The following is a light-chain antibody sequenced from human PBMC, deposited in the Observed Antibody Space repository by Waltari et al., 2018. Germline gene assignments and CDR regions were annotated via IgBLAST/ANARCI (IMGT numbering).Light chain of an antibody. CDR1: SSAVGGYNY. J-gene: IGLJ2*01. V-gene: IGLV2-14*03. CDR3: SSYISSSTLEL. Sequence: HSALTQPASVSGSPGQSITISCTGTSSAVGGYNYVSWYQQHPGKAPKLMISDVSNRPSGVSNRFSGSKSGNTASLTISGLQAEDEADYYCSSYISSSTLELFGGGTSLTVL. CDR2: DVS.